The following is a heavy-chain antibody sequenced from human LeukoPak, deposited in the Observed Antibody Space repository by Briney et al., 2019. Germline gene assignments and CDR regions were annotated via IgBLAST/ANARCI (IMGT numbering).Heavy chain of an antibody. J-gene: IGHJ4*02. D-gene: IGHD3-3*01. CDR2: ISGSGSST. Sequence: GGSLRLSCAASGFTFSSYGMHWVRQAPGKGREWVSSISGSGSSTYYADSVKGRFTISGDNSKNTLYLQMNSLRAEDTAVYYCAKEYYDFWSGSPSYWGQGTLVTVSS. CDR3: AKEYYDFWSGSPSY. CDR1: GFTFSSYG. V-gene: IGHV3-23*01.